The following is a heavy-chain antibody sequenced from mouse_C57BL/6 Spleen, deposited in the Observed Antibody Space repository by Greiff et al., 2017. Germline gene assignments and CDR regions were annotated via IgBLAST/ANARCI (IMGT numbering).Heavy chain of an antibody. CDR1: GFTFSSYA. V-gene: IGHV5-4*01. Sequence: EVMLVESGGGLVKPGGSLKLSCAASGFTFSSYAMSWVRQTPEKRLEWVATISDGGSYTYYPDNVKGRFTISRDNAKNNLYLQMSHLKSEDTAMYYCARETTMIKDYRGQGTTLTVSS. CDR2: ISDGGSYT. J-gene: IGHJ2*01. CDR3: ARETTMIKDY. D-gene: IGHD2-4*01.